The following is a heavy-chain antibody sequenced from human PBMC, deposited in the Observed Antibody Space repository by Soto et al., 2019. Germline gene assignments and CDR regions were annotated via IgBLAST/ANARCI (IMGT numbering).Heavy chain of an antibody. D-gene: IGHD3-3*01. CDR1: GGSLSRYF. CDR3: AREAVKDDFWSGYYSPYYYYYLDV. CDR2: IYYSGST. V-gene: IGHV4-59*01. J-gene: IGHJ6*03. Sequence: QVQLQESGPGLVKPSENLSLTCTVSGGSLSRYFWSWIRQPPGKGLEWIGYIYYSGSTNYNPSLKGRVTISVDTSKNQFSLNLRSATAADTAVYYRAREAVKDDFWSGYYSPYYYYYLDVWGKGTTVTVSS.